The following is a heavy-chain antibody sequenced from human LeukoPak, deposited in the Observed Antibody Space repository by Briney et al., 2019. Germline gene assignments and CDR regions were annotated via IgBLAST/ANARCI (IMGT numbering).Heavy chain of an antibody. Sequence: SVKVSCKASGGTFSSYAISWVRQAPGQGLEWMGGIIPIFGTANYAQKFQGRVTITADESTSTAYMELSSLRSDDTAVYNCARVVTPRYCTSPTCYWKGWFDPWGQGTLVTVSS. CDR2: IIPIFGTA. CDR3: ARVVTPRYCTSPTCYWKGWFDP. V-gene: IGHV1-69*13. D-gene: IGHD2-2*01. CDR1: GGTFSSYA. J-gene: IGHJ5*02.